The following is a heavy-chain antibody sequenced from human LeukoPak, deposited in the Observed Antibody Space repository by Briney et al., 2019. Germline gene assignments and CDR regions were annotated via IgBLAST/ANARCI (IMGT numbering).Heavy chain of an antibody. CDR2: IYPGDSDT. J-gene: IGHJ3*02. V-gene: IGHV5-51*01. CDR1: GYSFTSYW. Sequence: GESLKISCQGSGYSFTSYWIGWVRQMPGKGLEWMGIIYPGDSDTRYSPSFQGQVTISADKSISTAYLQWSSLKASDTAMYYCARLRDSRYDAFDIWGQGTMVTVSS. CDR3: ARLRDSRYDAFDI. D-gene: IGHD3-22*01.